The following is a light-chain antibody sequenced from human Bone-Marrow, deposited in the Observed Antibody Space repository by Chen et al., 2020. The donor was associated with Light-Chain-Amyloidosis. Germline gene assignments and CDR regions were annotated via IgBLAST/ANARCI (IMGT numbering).Light chain of an antibody. Sequence: SYVLTQPYSVSVAPRQTATIACGGNNIGSTSVNWYQQTPGQAPLLVVYDDSDRPSGIPERLSGSNSGNTATLTISRVEAGDEADYYCQVWDRSSDRPVFGGGTKLTVL. CDR2: DDS. CDR3: QVWDRSSDRPV. V-gene: IGLV3-21*02. J-gene: IGLJ3*02. CDR1: NIGSTS.